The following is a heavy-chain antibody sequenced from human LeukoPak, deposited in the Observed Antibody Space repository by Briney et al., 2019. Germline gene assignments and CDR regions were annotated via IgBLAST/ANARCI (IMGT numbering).Heavy chain of an antibody. CDR3: ARQFSPRGYSYGYGYYIDV. D-gene: IGHD5-18*01. CDR2: IYPGDSDT. V-gene: IGHV5-51*01. Sequence: GESLKISCKGSGYSFTSYWIGWVRQMPGKGLEWMGIIYPGDSDTRYSPSFQGQVTISADKSISTAYLQWSSLKASDTAMYYCARQFSPRGYSYGYGYYIDVWGKGTTVTVSS. CDR1: GYSFTSYW. J-gene: IGHJ6*03.